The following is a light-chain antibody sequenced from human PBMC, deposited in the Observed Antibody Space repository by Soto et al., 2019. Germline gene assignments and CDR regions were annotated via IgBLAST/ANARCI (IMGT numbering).Light chain of an antibody. Sequence: EIVLTQSPGTLSLSPGERVTLSCRASQSVTSSYLAWYQQKPGQAPRLLIKGASSRATGIPDRFSGSGSGTDFTLTISRLEPEDFAVYYCQQYGSSSLTFGGGTKVEIK. CDR1: QSVTSSY. CDR2: GAS. J-gene: IGKJ4*01. V-gene: IGKV3-20*01. CDR3: QQYGSSSLT.